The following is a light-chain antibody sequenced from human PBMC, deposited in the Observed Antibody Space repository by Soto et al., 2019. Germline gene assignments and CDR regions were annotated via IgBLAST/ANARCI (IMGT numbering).Light chain of an antibody. CDR1: QSIRTW. V-gene: IGKV1-5*03. J-gene: IGKJ5*01. Sequence: DIQMTQSPSTLSASIGDSVTITCRASQSIRTWLAWHQQKPGKAPNLLIYRASSLGSGVSSRFSGSGSGTEFTLTISSLQPGDFANYYCQQYDSFPITFGHGTRLEIK. CDR2: RAS. CDR3: QQYDSFPIT.